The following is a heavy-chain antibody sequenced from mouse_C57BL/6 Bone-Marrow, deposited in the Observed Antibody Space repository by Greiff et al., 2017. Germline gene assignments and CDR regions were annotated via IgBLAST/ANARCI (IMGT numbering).Heavy chain of an antibody. J-gene: IGHJ2*01. CDR1: GYTFTSYW. CDR2: IDPYDSDT. V-gene: IGHV1-52*01. Sequence: QVHVKQPGAELVRPGSSVKLSCKASGYTFTSYWMPWVKQRPIQGLEWIGNIDPYDSDTNYSQKFKGKATLTVDKSSSTAYMQLSSLTSEDSAVSDCARRETGIYYDCRGQGTTLTFAT. CDR3: ARRETGIYYDC. D-gene: IGHD4-1*01.